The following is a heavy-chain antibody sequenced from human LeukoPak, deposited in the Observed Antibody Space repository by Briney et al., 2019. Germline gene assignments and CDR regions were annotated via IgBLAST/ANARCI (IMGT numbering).Heavy chain of an antibody. CDR2: INGGGAYT. CDR1: GFTVSNKY. V-gene: IGHV3-23*01. Sequence: GESLKISCATSGFTVSNKYMTWVRQAPGKGLEWVSTINGGGAYTYYADSVKGRFTISRDNSKNTLYLQMTSLTAEDTAIYYCANSIAAARGYYFDYWGQGTLVTVSS. D-gene: IGHD6-13*01. J-gene: IGHJ4*02. CDR3: ANSIAAARGYYFDY.